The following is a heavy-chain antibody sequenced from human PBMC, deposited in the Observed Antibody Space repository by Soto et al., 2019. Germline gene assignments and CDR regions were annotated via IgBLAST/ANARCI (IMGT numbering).Heavy chain of an antibody. CDR3: ARHQSHSSSLVDS. Sequence: SETLSLTCTVSGGSISSSSYYWGWIRQPPGKGLEWIGSIYYSGSTYYNPSLKSRVTISVDTSKNQFSLKLSSVTAADTAVYYFARHQSHSSSLVDSWGQGSLVTGSS. D-gene: IGHD6-13*01. CDR2: IYYSGST. CDR1: GGSISSSSYY. V-gene: IGHV4-39*01. J-gene: IGHJ5*01.